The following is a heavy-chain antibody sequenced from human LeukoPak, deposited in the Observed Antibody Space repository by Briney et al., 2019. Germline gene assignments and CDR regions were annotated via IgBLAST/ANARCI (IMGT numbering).Heavy chain of an antibody. J-gene: IGHJ6*03. Sequence: ASVKVSCKASGYTFTSYGISWVRQAPGQGLEWMGWISAYNGNTNYAQKLQGRVTMTTDTSTSTAYMELRSLRSDDTAVYYCARDEPILGYYYMDVWGKGTTVTISS. V-gene: IGHV1-18*01. CDR2: ISAYNGNT. CDR1: GYTFTSYG. D-gene: IGHD7-27*01. CDR3: ARDEPILGYYYMDV.